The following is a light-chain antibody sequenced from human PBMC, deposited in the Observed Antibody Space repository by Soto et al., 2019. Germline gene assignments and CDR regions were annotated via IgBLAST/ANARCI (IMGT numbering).Light chain of an antibody. CDR3: MQALETPYT. J-gene: IGKJ2*01. CDR1: QRLQHSNGKTF. Sequence: EIVMTQSPPSLTVTPGEPASISCRSSQRLQHSNGKTFLDWYLEKPGQSPQLLIYLGSNRASGVPDRVSGSEAGTDFTLKISRVEAEDVGVYYCMQALETPYTFGQGTKLEIK. CDR2: LGS. V-gene: IGKV2-28*01.